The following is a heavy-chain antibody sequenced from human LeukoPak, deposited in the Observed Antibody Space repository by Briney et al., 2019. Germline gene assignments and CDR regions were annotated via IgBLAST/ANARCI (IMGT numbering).Heavy chain of an antibody. V-gene: IGHV1-18*01. J-gene: IGHJ6*03. D-gene: IGHD4-17*01. Sequence: ASVKVSCKASGYTFTSYGISWVRQAPGQGLEWMGWISAYNGNTNYAQKLQGRVTMTTDTSTSTAYMELRSLRSDDTAVYYCARAIDGDTAGAYYYYYMDVWGKGTTVTVSS. CDR2: ISAYNGNT. CDR3: ARAIDGDTAGAYYYYYMDV. CDR1: GYTFTSYG.